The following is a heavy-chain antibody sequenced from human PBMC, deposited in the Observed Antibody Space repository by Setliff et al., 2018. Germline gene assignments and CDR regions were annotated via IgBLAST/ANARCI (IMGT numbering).Heavy chain of an antibody. CDR2: ITDDGDTT. V-gene: IGHV3-23*01. D-gene: IGHD3-10*01. J-gene: IGHJ4*02. CDR3: AKSSGSSSATNLEY. Sequence: GGSLRLSCAASGFTFSSSSMNWVRQAPGKGLEWVSAITDDGDTTHYAGSVKGRFTIDRDNTNSKLYLQMNSLRVEDTALYYCAKSSGSSSATNLEYLGPGTLVTVSS. CDR1: GFTFSSSS.